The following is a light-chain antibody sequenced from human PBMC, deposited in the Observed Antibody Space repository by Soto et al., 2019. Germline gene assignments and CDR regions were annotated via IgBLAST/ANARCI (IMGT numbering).Light chain of an antibody. V-gene: IGLV1-47*01. J-gene: IGLJ2*01. Sequence: QAVVTQPPSASGTPGQRVTISCSGSSSNIGSNYVYWYQQLPGTAPKLLTYRNNQRPSGVTDRVSGSKSGTSASLAISGLRDEDEADYYCAAWDDSLSVVVFGGGTKVTVL. CDR2: RNN. CDR3: AAWDDSLSVVV. CDR1: SSNIGSNY.